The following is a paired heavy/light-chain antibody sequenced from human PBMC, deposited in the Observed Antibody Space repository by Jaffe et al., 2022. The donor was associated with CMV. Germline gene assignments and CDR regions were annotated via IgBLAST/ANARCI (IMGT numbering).Light chain of an antibody. J-gene: IGKJ5*01. CDR1: QSISTY. CDR3: QQTHSTPPIT. CDR2: AAS. V-gene: IGKV1-39*01. Sequence: DVQMTQSPSSLSASVGDGVTITCRASQSISTYLNWYQQKPGKAPKLLIYAASNLQSGVPSRFSGGGSGTDFTLTISSLQPEDSATYYCQQTHSTPPITFGQGTRLEIK.
Heavy chain of an antibody. V-gene: IGHV6-1*01. Sequence: QVQLQQSGPGLVKPSQTLSLICAISGDSVSSNSAAWNWIRQSPSRGLEWLGRTYYRSKWYNDYASSVKSRITINPETSKNQFSLQLNSVTPEDTAVYFCARTATLKAPRISSSWNIPKNYYYYGMDVWGQGTTVTVSS. CDR1: GDSVSSNSAA. CDR3: ARTATLKAPRISSSWNIPKNYYYYGMDV. D-gene: IGHD6-13*01. J-gene: IGHJ6*02. CDR2: TYYRSKWYN.